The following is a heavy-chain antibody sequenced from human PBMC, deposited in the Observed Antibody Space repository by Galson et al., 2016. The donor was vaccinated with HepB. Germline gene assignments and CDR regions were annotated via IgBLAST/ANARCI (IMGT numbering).Heavy chain of an antibody. V-gene: IGHV4-31*03. CDR2: IYNSGYT. CDR1: GGSINSGAYY. CDR3: ARGNDFAGPAVPAPWFDP. Sequence: TLSLTCTVSGGSINSGAYYWSWIRQHPGKGLEWIGYIYNSGYTYYNPSLKSRVTISRDTSKNQFSLKLSSVTAADTAVYYCARGNDFAGPAVPAPWFDPWGQGTLVTVSS. J-gene: IGHJ5*02. D-gene: IGHD3-3*01.